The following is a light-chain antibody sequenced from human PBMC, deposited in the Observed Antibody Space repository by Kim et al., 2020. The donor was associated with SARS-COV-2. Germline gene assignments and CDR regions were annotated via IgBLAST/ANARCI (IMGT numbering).Light chain of an antibody. CDR1: QSVKNNY. J-gene: IGKJ2*01. V-gene: IGKV3-20*01. Sequence: EIVLTQSPGTLSLSPGERATLSCSASQSVKNNYLAWYHQKPGQAPRLLIYDASSRATGIPDRFSGSGSGTDFTLTISRLEPEDFAVYYCHQYGNTPRTFGQGTKLEI. CDR3: HQYGNTPRT. CDR2: DAS.